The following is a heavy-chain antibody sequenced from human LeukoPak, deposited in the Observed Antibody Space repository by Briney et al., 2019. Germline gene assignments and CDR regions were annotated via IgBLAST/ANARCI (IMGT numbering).Heavy chain of an antibody. CDR1: GYTFTSYA. V-gene: IGHV1-18*01. CDR2: ISAYNGNT. Sequence: ASVKVSCKASGYTFTSYAMNWVRQAPGQGLEWMGWISAYNGNTNYAQKLQGRVTMTTDTSTSTAYMELRSLRSDDTAVYYCARATESGWYVWTSDNGYYFDYWGQGTLVTVS. D-gene: IGHD6-19*01. J-gene: IGHJ4*02. CDR3: ARATESGWYVWTSDNGYYFDY.